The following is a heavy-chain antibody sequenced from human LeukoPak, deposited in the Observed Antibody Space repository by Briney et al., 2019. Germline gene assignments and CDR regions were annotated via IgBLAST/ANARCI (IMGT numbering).Heavy chain of an antibody. V-gene: IGHV3-23*01. CDR3: AKDHGGDYGLGYYYYGMDV. Sequence: GGSLRLSCAASGFTFENYGMSWVRQVPGKGLEWVSGISGSGGSTYYADSVKGRFTISRDNSKNTLYLQMNSLRAEDTAVYYCAKDHGGDYGLGYYYYGMDVWGQGTTVTVSS. D-gene: IGHD4-17*01. CDR2: ISGSGGST. CDR1: GFTFENYG. J-gene: IGHJ6*02.